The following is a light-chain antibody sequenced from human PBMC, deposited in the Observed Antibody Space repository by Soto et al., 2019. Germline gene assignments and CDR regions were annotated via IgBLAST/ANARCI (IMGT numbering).Light chain of an antibody. CDR3: QSYDSSLSRV. CDR2: GNS. J-gene: IGLJ2*01. Sequence: QPVLTQPPSVSGAPGQRVTISCTGSSSNIGAGYDVHWYQQLPGTAPKLLIYGNSNRPSGVPDRFSGSKSGTSASLAITGLQAEVEGDYCRQSYDSSLSRVFGGGTKLTVL. CDR1: SSNIGAGYD. V-gene: IGLV1-40*01.